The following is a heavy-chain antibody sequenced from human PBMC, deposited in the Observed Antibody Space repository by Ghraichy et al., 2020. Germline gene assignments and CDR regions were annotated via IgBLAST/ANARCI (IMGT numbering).Heavy chain of an antibody. CDR3: ARDDDILTGGTMAGNDAFDI. J-gene: IGHJ3*02. Sequence: ASVKVSCKASGYTFTSYGISWVRQAPGQGLEWMGWISAYNGNTNYAQKLQGRVTMTTDTSTSTAYMELRSLRSDDTAVYYCARDDDILTGGTMAGNDAFDIWGQGTMVTVSS. CDR1: GYTFTSYG. CDR2: ISAYNGNT. D-gene: IGHD3-9*01. V-gene: IGHV1-18*04.